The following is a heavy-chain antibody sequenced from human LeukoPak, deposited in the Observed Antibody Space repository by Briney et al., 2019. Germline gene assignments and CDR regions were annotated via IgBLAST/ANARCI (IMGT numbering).Heavy chain of an antibody. D-gene: IGHD2-2*01. Sequence: GGTLRLSCVASGFTFSSHGLNWVRQAPGKGLEWVSGIIPSGHTTYYADSVRGRFTISRDNSRNTVYLQMNSLRAEDTAVYYCAKEGDIVVVPAANYFDYWGQGTLVTVSS. J-gene: IGHJ4*02. CDR3: AKEGDIVVVPAANYFDY. V-gene: IGHV3-23*01. CDR1: GFTFSSHG. CDR2: IIPSGHTT.